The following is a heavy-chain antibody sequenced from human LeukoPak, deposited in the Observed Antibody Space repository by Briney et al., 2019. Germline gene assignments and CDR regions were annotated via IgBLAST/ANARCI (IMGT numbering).Heavy chain of an antibody. D-gene: IGHD3-3*01. CDR2: TNHSGST. CDR3: ARAVLGVRFLEWLPSRYYGMDV. Sequence: SETLSLTCAVYGGSFSGYYWSWIRQPPGKGLEWIGETNHSGSTNYNPSLKSRVTISVDTSKNQFSLKLSSVTAADTAVYYCARAVLGVRFLEWLPSRYYGMDVWGQGTTVTVSS. CDR1: GGSFSGYY. J-gene: IGHJ6*02. V-gene: IGHV4-34*01.